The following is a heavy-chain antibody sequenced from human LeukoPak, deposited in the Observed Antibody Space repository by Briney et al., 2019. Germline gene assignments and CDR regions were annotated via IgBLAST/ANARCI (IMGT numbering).Heavy chain of an antibody. Sequence: PGGSLRLSCAVSGFTFSSYGMSWVRQAPGKGLEWVSGISGSGGSTYYADSVKGRFTISRDNSKNTLYLQMNSLRAEDTAVYYCAKWGRWGKSYDLWSGYHLDYWGQGTLVTVSS. V-gene: IGHV3-23*01. CDR2: ISGSGGST. D-gene: IGHD3-3*01. CDR1: GFTFSSYG. CDR3: AKWGRWGKSYDLWSGYHLDY. J-gene: IGHJ4*02.